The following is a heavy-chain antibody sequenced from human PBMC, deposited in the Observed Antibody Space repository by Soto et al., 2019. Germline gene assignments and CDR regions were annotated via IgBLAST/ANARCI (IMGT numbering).Heavy chain of an antibody. J-gene: IGHJ6*02. CDR2: VYYSGAT. V-gene: IGHV4-31*03. D-gene: IGHD2-15*01. CDR3: AREWELLPYYVLDV. Sequence: QVQLQESGPGLVRPSQTLSLGCTVSGASLKSDGFYWSWIRQNPQKGLEWIGYVYYSGATHYNPSLKSRLTISLDASKHQFSLQLGSVTAADTAVYFCAREWELLPYYVLDVWGQGTTVTVSS. CDR1: GASLKSDGFY.